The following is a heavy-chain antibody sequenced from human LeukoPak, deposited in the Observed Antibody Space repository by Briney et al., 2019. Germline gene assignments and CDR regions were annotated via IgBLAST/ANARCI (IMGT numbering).Heavy chain of an antibody. D-gene: IGHD2-8*01. J-gene: IGHJ4*02. V-gene: IGHV7-4-1*02. Sequence: ASVKVSCKASGYTFTSYAMNWVRQAPGQGLEWMGWINTNTENPAYAQGFTGRLVFSLDTSVSTAYLQINSLKAEDTAIYYCARMGYCTRATCGGAFDFWGQGTLVTVSS. CDR1: GYTFTSYA. CDR2: INTNTENP. CDR3: ARMGYCTRATCGGAFDF.